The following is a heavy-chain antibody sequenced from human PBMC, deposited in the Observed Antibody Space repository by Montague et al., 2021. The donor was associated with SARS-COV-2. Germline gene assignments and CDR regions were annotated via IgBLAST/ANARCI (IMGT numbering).Heavy chain of an antibody. CDR1: GFTFSSYG. Sequence: SLRLSCAASGFTFSSYGMHWVRQAPGKGLEWVAVIWHDGSNKYYADSVKGRFTISRDNSKNTLYLQMNSLRAEDTAVYYCARDRVRAAAGTRYYFDYWGQGTLVTVSS. CDR3: ARDRVRAAAGTRYYFDY. V-gene: IGHV3-33*01. D-gene: IGHD6-13*01. CDR2: IWHDGSNK. J-gene: IGHJ4*02.